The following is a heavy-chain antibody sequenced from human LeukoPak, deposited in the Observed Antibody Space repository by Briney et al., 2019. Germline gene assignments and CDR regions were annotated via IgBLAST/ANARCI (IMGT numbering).Heavy chain of an antibody. V-gene: IGHV4-38-2*02. CDR2: IYHSGST. J-gene: IGHJ4*02. CDR3: ARGYITGTTDY. Sequence: SETLSLTCTVSGYSISSGYYWGWIRQPPGKGLEWIGSIYHSGSTNYNPSLKSRVTISVDTSKNQFSLKLSSVTAADTAVYYCARGYITGTTDYWGQGTLVTVSS. D-gene: IGHD1-20*01. CDR1: GYSISSGYY.